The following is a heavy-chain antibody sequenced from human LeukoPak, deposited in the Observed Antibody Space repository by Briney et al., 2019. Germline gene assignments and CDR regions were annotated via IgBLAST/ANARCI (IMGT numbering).Heavy chain of an antibody. V-gene: IGHV3-43*01. CDR2: INWDGGST. D-gene: IGHD3-10*01. Sequence: PGGSLRLSCAASGFTFDDYTMHWVRHAPGKGLEWVSLINWDGGSTYYADSVKGRFTIPRDNNKNSLYLQMNILRTEDNALDYCAKGKSTGNYLSHVDYWGQGTLVTVSS. J-gene: IGHJ4*02. CDR1: GFTFDDYT. CDR3: AKGKSTGNYLSHVDY.